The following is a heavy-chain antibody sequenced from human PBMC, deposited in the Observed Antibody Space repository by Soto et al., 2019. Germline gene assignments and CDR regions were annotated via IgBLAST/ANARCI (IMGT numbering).Heavy chain of an antibody. J-gene: IGHJ4*02. Sequence: PSETLSLTCAVYGGSFSGYYWSWIRQPPGKGLEWIGEINHSGSTNYNPSLKSRVTISVDTSKNQFSLKLSSVTAADTAVYYCARMVRGVISYYFDCWGQGTLVTVSS. CDR1: GGSFSGYY. D-gene: IGHD3-10*01. CDR2: INHSGST. CDR3: ARMVRGVISYYFDC. V-gene: IGHV4-34*01.